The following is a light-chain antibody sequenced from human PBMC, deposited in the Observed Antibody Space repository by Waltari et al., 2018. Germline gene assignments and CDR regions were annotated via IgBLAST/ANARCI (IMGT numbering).Light chain of an antibody. CDR3: AAWDDSLNGHWV. CDR2: RSD. V-gene: IGLV1-44*01. J-gene: IGLJ3*02. Sequence: QSVLTQPPSASGTPGQRVTISCSGSTSNIGSNLVNWYQQLPGKAPKLLIYRSDQRPSGVPDLFSGSKSGTSASLAISGLQSEDEADYYCAAWDDSLNGHWVFGGGTKVTVL. CDR1: TSNIGSNL.